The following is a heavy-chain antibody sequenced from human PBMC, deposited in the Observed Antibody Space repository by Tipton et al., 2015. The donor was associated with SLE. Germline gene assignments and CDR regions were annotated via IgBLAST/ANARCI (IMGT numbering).Heavy chain of an antibody. CDR3: ARHGSSGWYSDWYFDL. V-gene: IGHV4-34*01. J-gene: IGHJ2*01. D-gene: IGHD6-19*01. Sequence: TLSLTCAVYGGSFSGYYWSWIRQPPGKGLEWIGEINHSGSTNYNPSLKSRVTISVDTSKNQFSLKLSSVTAADTAVYYCARHGSSGWYSDWYFDLWGRGTLVTVSS. CDR1: GGSFSGYY. CDR2: INHSGST.